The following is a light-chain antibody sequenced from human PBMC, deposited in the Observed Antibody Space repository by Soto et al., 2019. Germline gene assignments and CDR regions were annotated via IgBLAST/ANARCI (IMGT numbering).Light chain of an antibody. V-gene: IGKV3-20*01. Sequence: VFPSSPATVSLSPCERATLSCCASRSVSRRNLARVQQKPCQAPRLRIYEASSRASGISDRFRGVGSGTDFTLTISRLEPEDFGVYYCQQYGSSPITFGQGTRLEI. CDR3: QQYGSSPIT. J-gene: IGKJ5*01. CDR2: EAS. CDR1: RSVSRRN.